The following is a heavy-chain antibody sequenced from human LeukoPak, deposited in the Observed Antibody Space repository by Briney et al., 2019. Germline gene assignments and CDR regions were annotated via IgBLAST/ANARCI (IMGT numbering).Heavy chain of an antibody. J-gene: IGHJ4*02. Sequence: ASVKVSCKASGFTFTSYYMHWVRQAPGQGLEWMGLINPSGTSTNYAQKFQGRVTMTRDTSTSTVYMELSSLRSEDTAVYYCAREFRGGCFDYWGQGTLVTVSS. D-gene: IGHD6-25*01. V-gene: IGHV1-46*01. CDR2: INPSGTST. CDR3: AREFRGGCFDY. CDR1: GFTFTSYY.